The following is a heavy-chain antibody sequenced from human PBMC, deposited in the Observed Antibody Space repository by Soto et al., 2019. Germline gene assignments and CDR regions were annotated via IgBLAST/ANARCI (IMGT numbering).Heavy chain of an antibody. CDR3: ARDRMGKGYDDSSGYYRGNAFDI. CDR2: IIPIFGTA. J-gene: IGHJ3*02. Sequence: SVKVACKSSVGTLSGYAISSVRQAPGQGLEWMGGIIPIFGTANYSHKFQGRVTITADESTSTAYMELSSLRSEDTAVYYCARDRMGKGYDDSSGYYRGNAFDIWGQGTMVTVSS. D-gene: IGHD3-22*01. V-gene: IGHV1-69*13. CDR1: VGTLSGYA.